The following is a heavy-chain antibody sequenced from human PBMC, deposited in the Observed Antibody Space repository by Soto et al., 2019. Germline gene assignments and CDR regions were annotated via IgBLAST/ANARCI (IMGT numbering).Heavy chain of an antibody. CDR3: ARDESEDYYYYGMDV. V-gene: IGHV3-21*01. J-gene: IGHJ6*02. CDR1: GFTFSSYS. Sequence: KPGGSLRLSCAASGFTFSSYSMNWVRQAPGKGLEWVSSISSSSSYIYYADSVKGRFTISRDNAKNSLYLQMNSLRAEDTAVYYCARDESEDYYYYGMDVWGQGTTVTVSS. CDR2: ISSSSSYI.